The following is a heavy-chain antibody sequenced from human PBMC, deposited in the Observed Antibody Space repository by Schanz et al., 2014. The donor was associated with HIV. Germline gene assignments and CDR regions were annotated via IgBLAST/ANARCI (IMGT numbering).Heavy chain of an antibody. V-gene: IGHV1-69*06. CDR3: ARTYTGDWSTGAD. CDR1: GGTFSNYA. Sequence: QVQLVQSGAEVKMPGSSVKVSCKASGGTFSNYAMTWGRQAPGQGLEWMAGIIPIIGTADYAQKFQGRVTITADKSTSTLYLELSSLRSEDTAVYYCARTYTGDWSTGADWGQGTLVTVSS. D-gene: IGHD2-21*02. J-gene: IGHJ4*02. CDR2: IIPIIGTA.